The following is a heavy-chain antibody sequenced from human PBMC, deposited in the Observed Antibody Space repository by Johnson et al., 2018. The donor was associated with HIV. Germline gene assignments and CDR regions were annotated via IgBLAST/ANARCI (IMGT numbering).Heavy chain of an antibody. Sequence: MQLVESGGGLVQPGGSLRLSCAASGFTVSNYYMTWVRQSPGKGLEWVSVIYSGGSTYYADSVKGRFTISRDNSKNTLYLQMNSLRAEDTAVYYCARDGPSAAVWGQGTMVTVSS. J-gene: IGHJ3*01. D-gene: IGHD6-25*01. V-gene: IGHV3-66*01. CDR1: GFTVSNYY. CDR2: IYSGGST. CDR3: ARDGPSAAV.